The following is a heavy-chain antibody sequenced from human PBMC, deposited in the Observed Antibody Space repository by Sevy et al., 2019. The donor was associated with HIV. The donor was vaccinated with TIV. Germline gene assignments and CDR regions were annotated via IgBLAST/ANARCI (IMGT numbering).Heavy chain of an antibody. D-gene: IGHD2-15*01. CDR3: ARGYCGGGSCTAFDP. CDR1: GFSISNNY. V-gene: IGHV3-53*01. CDR2: MYSGGSP. J-gene: IGHJ5*02. Sequence: GGSLRLSCAASGFSISNNYTAWVRQAPGKGLEWVSVMYSGGSPYYAGSVKGRFALSRDMSKNTVYLQMNSLRAEDTAVYYCARGYCGGGSCTAFDPWGQGTLVTVSS.